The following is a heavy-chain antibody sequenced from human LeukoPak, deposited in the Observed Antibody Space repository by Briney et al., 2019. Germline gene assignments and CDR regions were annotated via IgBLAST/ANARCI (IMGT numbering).Heavy chain of an antibody. D-gene: IGHD3-9*01. Sequence: GRSLRLSCAASGFTFSNYALHGVRQAPGKGLEWVAVISYDGSNKFYADSVRGRFTISRDNSKNTLFLQMNSLRPEDTAVYYCARGPDYDILADYFDYWGQGTLVTVSS. CDR1: GFTFSNYA. J-gene: IGHJ4*02. V-gene: IGHV3-30*04. CDR3: ARGPDYDILADYFDY. CDR2: ISYDGSNK.